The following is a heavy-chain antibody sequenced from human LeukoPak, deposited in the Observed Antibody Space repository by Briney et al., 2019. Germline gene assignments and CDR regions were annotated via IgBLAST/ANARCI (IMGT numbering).Heavy chain of an antibody. CDR3: ARHPDWHDGSDYYGYFFDD. Sequence: SETLSLTCSVCGGSITSGAYYWGWIRQTPGKGLEWIGSVYYSGNIFRNPSLKSRVTVSRDTSKNQVSLKLGAVTASDTAVYYCARHPDWHDGSDYYGYFFDDWGQGTLVTVSS. CDR1: GGSITSGAYY. V-gene: IGHV4-39*01. J-gene: IGHJ4*02. D-gene: IGHD3-22*01. CDR2: VYYSGNI.